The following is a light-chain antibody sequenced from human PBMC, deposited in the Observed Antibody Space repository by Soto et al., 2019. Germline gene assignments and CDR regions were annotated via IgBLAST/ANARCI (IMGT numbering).Light chain of an antibody. J-gene: IGKJ1*01. CDR1: RSLSSTS. CDR2: DAS. Sequence: EIVLTQSPGTLSLSPGERAARSCRASRSLSSTSLAWYQQRPGQAPRLLIYDASSRATGIPDRFSGSGSGTDFTLTINRLEPDDFAVYYCQQYGSSPRTFGQGTKVDIK. V-gene: IGKV3-20*01. CDR3: QQYGSSPRT.